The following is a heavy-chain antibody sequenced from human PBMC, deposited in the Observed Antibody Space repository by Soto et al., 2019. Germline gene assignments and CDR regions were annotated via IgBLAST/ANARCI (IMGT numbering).Heavy chain of an antibody. J-gene: IGHJ4*01. V-gene: IGHV3-48*04. Sequence: LRLSWATYGFIFSTYSINWLRQAPVSGLEWISYINSRSTNIYYADSVKGRFTMSRDNAKNSVYLQMDSLRAEDTAVYYCARDSGYGSGASVNHYLDYWGHGTLVTVSS. CDR2: INSRSTNI. CDR1: GFIFSTYS. CDR3: ARDSGYGSGASVNHYLDY. D-gene: IGHD3-10*01.